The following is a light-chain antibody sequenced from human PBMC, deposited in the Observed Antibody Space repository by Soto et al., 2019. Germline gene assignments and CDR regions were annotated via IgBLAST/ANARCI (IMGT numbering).Light chain of an antibody. J-gene: IGKJ5*01. CDR1: QSLVHSDGIAY. Sequence: DIVMTQSPLSLPVTPGQPASISCRSNQSLVHSDGIAYFSWFQQRPGRSPRRLIYKVSNRDSGVPARFSGSGSGTDFALKISRVEAEDVGVYYCMQGTHWPLTFGQGSRLEIK. V-gene: IGKV2-30*02. CDR2: KVS. CDR3: MQGTHWPLT.